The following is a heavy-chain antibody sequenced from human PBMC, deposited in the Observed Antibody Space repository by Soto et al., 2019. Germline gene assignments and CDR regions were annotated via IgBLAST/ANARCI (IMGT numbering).Heavy chain of an antibody. CDR3: VRIANTGYYDY. Sequence: GGSLRLSCVASGFSFSSYAMNWVRQAPGKGLEWVTGINGGSTPYYADSVKGRFTISRDNSKNTLYLQMNSLRAGDTAVYYCVRIANTGYYDYWGQGILVTVSS. V-gene: IGHV3-23*01. CDR2: INGGSTP. J-gene: IGHJ4*02. CDR1: GFSFSSYA. D-gene: IGHD2-8*02.